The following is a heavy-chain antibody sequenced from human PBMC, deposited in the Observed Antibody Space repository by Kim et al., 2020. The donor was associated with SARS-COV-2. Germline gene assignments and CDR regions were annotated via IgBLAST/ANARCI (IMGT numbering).Heavy chain of an antibody. V-gene: IGHV4-59*01. J-gene: IGHJ3*02. Sequence: SETLSLTCTVSGGSISSYYWSWIRQPPGKGLEWIGYIYYSGSTNYNPSLKSRVTISVDTSKNQFSLKLSSVTAADTAVYYCARRTFRGYCSSTSCYVFDAFDIWGQGTMVTVSS. CDR3: ARRTFRGYCSSTSCYVFDAFDI. D-gene: IGHD2-2*01. CDR2: IYYSGST. CDR1: GGSISSYY.